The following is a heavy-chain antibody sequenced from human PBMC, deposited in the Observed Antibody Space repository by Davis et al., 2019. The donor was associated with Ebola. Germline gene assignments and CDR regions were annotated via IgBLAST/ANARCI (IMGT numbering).Heavy chain of an antibody. D-gene: IGHD6-19*01. CDR2: ISSSSSTI. V-gene: IGHV3-48*04. Sequence: GESLKISCAASGFTFSSYSMNWVRQAPGKGLEWVSYISSSSSTIYYADSVKGRFTISRDNAKNSLYLQMNSLRAEDTAVYYCARGGIAVAEDFDYWGQGTLVTVSS. J-gene: IGHJ4*02. CDR3: ARGGIAVAEDFDY. CDR1: GFTFSSYS.